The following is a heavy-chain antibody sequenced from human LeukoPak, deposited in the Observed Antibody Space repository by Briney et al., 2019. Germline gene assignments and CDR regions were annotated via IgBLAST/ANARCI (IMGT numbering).Heavy chain of an antibody. CDR2: THYSGST. CDR3: GRRTFYDTLTGYKYWYFDL. CDR1: GGSISSYY. V-gene: IGHV4-59*01. J-gene: IGHJ2*01. D-gene: IGHD3-9*01. Sequence: PSETLSLTYTVFGGSISSYYWSWIRQPPGKRLEWIGYTHYSGSTDKNPSLWSRVTISVDTSKNQISLKLSSVTAADTAVYYCGRRTFYDTLTGYKYWYFDLWGRGTLVTVSS.